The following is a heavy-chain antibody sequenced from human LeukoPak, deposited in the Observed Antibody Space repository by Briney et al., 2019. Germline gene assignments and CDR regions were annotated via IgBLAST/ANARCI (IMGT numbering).Heavy chain of an antibody. Sequence: PGGSLRLSCAASGFTFSSYAMTWVRQAPGKGLEWVSSISSSGGNTYYVDSVKGRFTISRDNAKNSLYLQMNSLRAEDTAVYYCARHCTSTSCLEYWGRGTLVTVSS. CDR3: ARHCTSTSCLEY. J-gene: IGHJ4*02. V-gene: IGHV3-21*01. CDR1: GFTFSSYA. D-gene: IGHD2-2*01. CDR2: ISSSGGNT.